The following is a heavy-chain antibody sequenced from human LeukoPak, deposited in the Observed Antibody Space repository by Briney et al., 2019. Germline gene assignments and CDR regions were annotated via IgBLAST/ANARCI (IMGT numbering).Heavy chain of an antibody. D-gene: IGHD3-22*01. CDR2: VFYSGTT. CDR3: ARDYYDNRGEAFDI. V-gene: IGHV4-59*11. J-gene: IGHJ3*02. Sequence: SETLSLTCTVSGGSIGSHCWSWIRQPPGKGLEWIGYVFYSGTTNYNPSLKSRVTISVDTSKNQFSLKLSSVTAADTAVYFCARDYYDNRGEAFDIWGLGTMVTVSS. CDR1: GGSIGSHC.